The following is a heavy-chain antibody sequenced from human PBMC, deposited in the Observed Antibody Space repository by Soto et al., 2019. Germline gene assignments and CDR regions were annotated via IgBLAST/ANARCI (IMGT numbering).Heavy chain of an antibody. CDR2: INHSGST. V-gene: IGHV4-34*01. J-gene: IGHJ6*02. D-gene: IGHD1-26*01. Sequence: SETLSLTCAVYGGSFSGYYWSWIRQPPGKGLEWIGEINHSGSTNYNPSLTSRVTISVDTSKNQFSLKLSSVTAADTAVYYCARVDKHRWEPLLYGMDVWGQGTTVTV. CDR1: GGSFSGYY. CDR3: ARVDKHRWEPLLYGMDV.